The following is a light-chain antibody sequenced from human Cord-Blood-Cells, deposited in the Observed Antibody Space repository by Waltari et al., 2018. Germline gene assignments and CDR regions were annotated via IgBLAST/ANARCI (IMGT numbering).Light chain of an antibody. Sequence: QSVLTQPPSASGTPGQRATISCSGSSSNIGSTTVNWYQHPPGTAPKLLIYSNNQRPSGVPDRFSGYKSGTSASLAISGLQSEDEADYYCAAWDDSLNGPVCGGGTKLTVL. CDR3: AAWDDSLNGPV. J-gene: IGLJ3*02. CDR2: SNN. CDR1: SSNIGSTT. V-gene: IGLV1-44*01.